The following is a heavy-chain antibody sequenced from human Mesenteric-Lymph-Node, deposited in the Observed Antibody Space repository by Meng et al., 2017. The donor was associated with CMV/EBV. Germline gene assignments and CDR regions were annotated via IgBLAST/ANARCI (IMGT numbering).Heavy chain of an antibody. CDR2: IYYSGST. Sequence: SETLSLTCTVSGGSVSSGSYYWSWIRQPPGKGLEWIGYIYYSGSTNYNPSLKSRVTISVDTSKNQFSLKLSSVTAVDTAVYYCARDLRPAGTLRFDPWGQGTLVTVSS. J-gene: IGHJ5*02. CDR3: ARDLRPAGTLRFDP. V-gene: IGHV4-61*01. D-gene: IGHD1-14*01. CDR1: GGSVSSGSYY.